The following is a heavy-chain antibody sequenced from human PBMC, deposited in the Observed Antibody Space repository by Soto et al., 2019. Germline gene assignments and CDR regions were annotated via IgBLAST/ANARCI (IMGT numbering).Heavy chain of an antibody. CDR3: ARGSIAAAGTSGGQIDY. CDR1: GGSFSGYY. V-gene: IGHV4-34*01. D-gene: IGHD6-13*01. J-gene: IGHJ4*02. Sequence: SETLSLTCAVYGGSFSGYYWSWIRQPPGKGLEWIGEINHSGSTNYNPSLKSRVTISVDTSKNQFSLKLSSVTAADTAVYYCARGSIAAAGTSGGQIDYWGQGTLVTVSS. CDR2: INHSGST.